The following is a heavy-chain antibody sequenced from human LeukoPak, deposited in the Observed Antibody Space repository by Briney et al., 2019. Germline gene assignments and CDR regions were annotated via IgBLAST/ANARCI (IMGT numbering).Heavy chain of an antibody. CDR2: INIGNGNT. V-gene: IGHV1-3*04. Sequence: ASVKVSCKASGYTFINHAIHWVRQAPGQRLEWMGWINIGNGNTKYSQNFQGRITITRDTSATTAYMDLSSLRSEDTAMYYCARRLGRSFDFWGQGTLVTVSS. CDR3: ARRLGRSFDF. D-gene: IGHD2-21*01. CDR1: GYTFINHA. J-gene: IGHJ4*02.